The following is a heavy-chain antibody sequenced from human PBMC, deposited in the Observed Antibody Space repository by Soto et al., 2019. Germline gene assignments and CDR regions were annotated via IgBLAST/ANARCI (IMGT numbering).Heavy chain of an antibody. CDR2: VFSSVSA. CDR1: GVSVTSYT. D-gene: IGHD4-17*01. J-gene: IGHJ4*02. CDR3: ARAGMTTGDT. V-gene: IGHV4-4*07. Sequence: LSLTCIVSGVSVTSYTWSWVRQPANKGLEWIGRVFSSVSATYNPSLKSRVSISMDTAENRISLKLDSVTAADEGVYFCARAGMTTGDTWGPGTLVTVSS.